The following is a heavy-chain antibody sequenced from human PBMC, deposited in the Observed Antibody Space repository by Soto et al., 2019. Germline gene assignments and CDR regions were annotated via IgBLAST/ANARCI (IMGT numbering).Heavy chain of an antibody. CDR2: IYYSGST. J-gene: IGHJ6*03. D-gene: IGHD3-16*01. Sequence: SETLSRTCTVSGGSISSYYWSWIRQPPGKGLEWIGYIYYSGSTNYNPSLKSRVTISVDTSKNQFSLKLSSVTAADTAVYYCARGERGYYYYMDVWGKGTTVTVS. CDR3: ARGERGYYYYMDV. CDR1: GGSISSYY. V-gene: IGHV4-59*01.